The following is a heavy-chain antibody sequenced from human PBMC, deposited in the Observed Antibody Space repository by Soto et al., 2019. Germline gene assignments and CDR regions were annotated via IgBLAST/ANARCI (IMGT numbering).Heavy chain of an antibody. CDR3: ARTIVGATLDY. CDR2: IYYSGST. Sequence: SETLSLTCTVSGGSISSYYWSWIRQPPGKGLEWIGYIYYSGSTNYNPSLKSRVTISVDTSKNQFSLKLSSVTAADTAVYYCARTIVGATLDYWGQGTLVPVSS. CDR1: GGSISSYY. V-gene: IGHV4-59*01. D-gene: IGHD1-26*01. J-gene: IGHJ4*02.